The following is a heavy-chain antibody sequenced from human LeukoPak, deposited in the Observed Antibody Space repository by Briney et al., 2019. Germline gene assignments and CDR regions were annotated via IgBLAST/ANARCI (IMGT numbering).Heavy chain of an antibody. Sequence: PSETLSLTCTVSGGSISTYYWSWIRQPPGKGLEWIGYIFYSGSTNYNPSLKSRVTISVDTSKNQFSLNLSSVTAADTAVYYCARGNSYYDSSGYFPWESFQHWGQGTLVTVSS. D-gene: IGHD3-22*01. CDR2: IFYSGST. V-gene: IGHV4-59*01. J-gene: IGHJ1*01. CDR3: ARGNSYYDSSGYFPWESFQH. CDR1: GGSISTYY.